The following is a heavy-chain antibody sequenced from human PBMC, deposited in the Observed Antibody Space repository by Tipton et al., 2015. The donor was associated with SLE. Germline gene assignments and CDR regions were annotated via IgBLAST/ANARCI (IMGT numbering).Heavy chain of an antibody. J-gene: IGHJ4*02. CDR2: ITPYNGNT. Sequence: QLVQSGPEVKKPGASVKVSCQASGYTFDTFGFTWVRQAPGQGLQWMGWITPYNGNTNYAERFQGRVTMTTDTSTRTAYMELRSLRSDDTAVYYCARGGSFCSSSSCHLDYWGQGTLVTVSS. V-gene: IGHV1-18*01. CDR3: ARGGSFCSSSSCHLDY. D-gene: IGHD2-2*01. CDR1: GYTFDTFG.